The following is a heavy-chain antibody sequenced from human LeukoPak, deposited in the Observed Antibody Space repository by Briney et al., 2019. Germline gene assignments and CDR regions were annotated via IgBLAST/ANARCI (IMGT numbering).Heavy chain of an antibody. V-gene: IGHV4-4*07. D-gene: IGHD6-19*01. CDR2: IHSSGSS. CDR3: ARHLWGAVDYFDY. J-gene: IGHJ4*02. Sequence: PSETLSLTCTVAGGSFSNYYWSWIRQPAGKGLEWIGRIHSSGSSKYNPSLESRVTMSVDTSKNQFALRLRSVTAADTAVYYCARHLWGAVDYFDYWGQGTLVTVSS. CDR1: GGSFSNYY.